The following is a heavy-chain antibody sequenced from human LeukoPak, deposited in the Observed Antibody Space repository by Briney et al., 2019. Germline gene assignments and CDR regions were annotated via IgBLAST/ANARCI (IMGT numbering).Heavy chain of an antibody. J-gene: IGHJ4*02. CDR3: ARYVVTRGYSFDY. V-gene: IGHV4-59*08. Sequence: SETLSLTCTVSGGSISSYYWSWIRQPPGKGLEWIGYIYYSGSTNYNPSLKSRVTISVDTSKNQFSLKLSSVTAADTAVYFCARYVVTRGYSFDYWGQGTLVTVSS. D-gene: IGHD4-23*01. CDR2: IYYSGST. CDR1: GGSISSYY.